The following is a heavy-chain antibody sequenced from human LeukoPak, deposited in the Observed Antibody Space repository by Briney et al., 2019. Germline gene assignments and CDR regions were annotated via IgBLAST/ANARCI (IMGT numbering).Heavy chain of an antibody. J-gene: IGHJ4*02. D-gene: IGHD3-10*01. CDR2: IYSGGST. Sequence: GGSLRLSCAASGFTVSSNYMSWVRQAPGKGLEWVSVIYSGGSTYYADSVKGRFTISRDNSKNTLYLQMNSLRDEDTAVYYCARAAMVRGVIIPHFDYWGQGTLVTVSS. CDR1: GFTVSSNY. CDR3: ARAAMVRGVIIPHFDY. V-gene: IGHV3-66*01.